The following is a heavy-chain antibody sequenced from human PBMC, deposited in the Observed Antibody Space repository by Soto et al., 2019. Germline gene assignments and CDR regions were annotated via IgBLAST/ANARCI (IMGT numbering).Heavy chain of an antibody. J-gene: IGHJ6*02. CDR3: ARDAVRPYYYYGMDV. V-gene: IGHV4-34*01. Sequence: SETLSLTCAVYGGSFSGYYWSWIRQPPGKGLEWIGEINHSGSTNYNPSLKSRVTISVDTSKNQFSLKLSSVTAADTAVYYCARDAVRPYYYYGMDVWGQGTTVTVSS. CDR2: INHSGST. CDR1: GGSFSGYY.